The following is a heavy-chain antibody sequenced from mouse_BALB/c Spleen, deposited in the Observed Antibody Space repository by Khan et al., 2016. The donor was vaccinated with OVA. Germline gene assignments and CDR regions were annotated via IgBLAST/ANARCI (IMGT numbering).Heavy chain of an antibody. V-gene: IGHV3-2*02. Sequence: EVQLQESGPGLVKPSQSLSLTCTVTGYSITSDYAWHWIRQFPGKKLVWMGYISNSGSTSYNPSLKSRISITRDTSKNQFFLQLNSVTTEDTATYYCASELGRYYAMDYWGQGTSVTVSS. J-gene: IGHJ4*01. CDR3: ASELGRYYAMDY. CDR1: GYSITSDYA. CDR2: ISNSGST. D-gene: IGHD4-1*01.